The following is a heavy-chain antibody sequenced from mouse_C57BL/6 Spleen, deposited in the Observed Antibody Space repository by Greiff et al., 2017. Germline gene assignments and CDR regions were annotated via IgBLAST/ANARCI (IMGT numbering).Heavy chain of an antibody. J-gene: IGHJ4*01. CDR2: IDPSDSYT. D-gene: IGHD3-1*01. CDR1: GYTFTSYW. Sequence: QVQLQPGAELVRPGTSVKLSCKASGYTFTSYWMHWVKQRPGQGLEWIGVIDPSDSYTNYNQTFKGKATLTVDTSSSTAYMQRSSLTSEDSAVYYCARSGYSDAMDYWGQGTSVTVSS. V-gene: IGHV1-59*01. CDR3: ARSGYSDAMDY.